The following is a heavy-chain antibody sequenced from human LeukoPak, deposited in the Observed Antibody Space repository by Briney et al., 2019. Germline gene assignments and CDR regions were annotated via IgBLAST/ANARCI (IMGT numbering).Heavy chain of an antibody. CDR1: GGSISSGGYS. D-gene: IGHD2-2*01. CDR2: IYHSGST. Sequence: PSRTLSLTCAVSGGSISSGGYSWSWIRQPPGKGLEWIGYIYHSGSTYYNPSLKSRVTISVDRSKNQFSLKLSSVTAADTAVYYCARYCSSTSCFQSGGHYYGMDVWGKGTTVTVSS. CDR3: ARYCSSTSCFQSGGHYYGMDV. J-gene: IGHJ6*04. V-gene: IGHV4-30-2*01.